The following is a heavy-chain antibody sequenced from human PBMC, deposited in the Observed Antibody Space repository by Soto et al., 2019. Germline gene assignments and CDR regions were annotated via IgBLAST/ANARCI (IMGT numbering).Heavy chain of an antibody. CDR1: GFTFRSYG. CDR2: ISYDGSNK. V-gene: IGHV3-30*18. CDR3: AKDREVWGIAVPGPDY. D-gene: IGHD6-19*01. J-gene: IGHJ4*02. Sequence: PGGSLRLSCAASGFTFRSYGMHWVRQAPGKGLEWVALISYDGSNKYNADSVKGRFSISRDNSKNTLYLQVNSLRAEDTAVYYCAKDREVWGIAVPGPDYWGQGTLVTVSS.